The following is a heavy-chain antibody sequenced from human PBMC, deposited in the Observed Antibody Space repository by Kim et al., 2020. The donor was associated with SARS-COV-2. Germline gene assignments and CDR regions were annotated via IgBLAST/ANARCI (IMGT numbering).Heavy chain of an antibody. CDR2: ST. Sequence: STYYNPSLKRRFPISLTTSRNHFSLGLPSVTATDTAVYYCARGDYFYYAMDIWGQGTTVTVSS. CDR3: ARGDYFYYAMDI. V-gene: IGHV4-30-2*04. J-gene: IGHJ6*02.